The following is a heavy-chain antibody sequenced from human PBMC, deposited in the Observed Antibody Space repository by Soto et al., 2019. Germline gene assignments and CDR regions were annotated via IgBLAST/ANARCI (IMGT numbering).Heavy chain of an antibody. Sequence: DVQLVESGGGLVQPGGSLRVSYAASGFTFSSYAMSWVRQARGKGLEWVSAISGSGGSTYYADSVKGRFTISRDNSKNTLYMQMNCLRDEYTAVYYCAKDPMTIVVVVAAKPPWGQGTLVTVSS. J-gene: IGHJ5*02. D-gene: IGHD2-15*01. CDR3: AKDPMTIVVVVAAKPP. CDR2: ISGSGGST. CDR1: GFTFSSYA. V-gene: IGHV3-23*04.